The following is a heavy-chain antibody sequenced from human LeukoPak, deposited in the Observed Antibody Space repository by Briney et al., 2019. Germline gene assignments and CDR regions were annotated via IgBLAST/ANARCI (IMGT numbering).Heavy chain of an antibody. V-gene: IGHV3-48*02. D-gene: IGHD5-24*01. CDR2: FKSSSNTT. CDR1: GFTLSSCS. J-gene: IGHJ3*02. Sequence: GGSLRLSCAASGFTLSSCSMNWVRQAPGKGLEWVSFFKSSSNTTSYADSVKGRFTITRDNAKNSLNLQMNSLRDEDTAVYYCARPRDGYNYGAFDIWGQGTMVTVSS. CDR3: ARPRDGYNYGAFDI.